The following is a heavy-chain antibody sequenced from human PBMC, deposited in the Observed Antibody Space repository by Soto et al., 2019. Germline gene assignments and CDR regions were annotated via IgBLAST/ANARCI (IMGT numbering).Heavy chain of an antibody. Sequence: GPVKVSCKASGYTFTSYGISWVRQAPGQGLEWMGWISAYNGNTNYAQKLQGRVTMTTDTSTSTAYMELRSLRSDDTAVYYCARGGITIFGVVITPYYYYGMDVWGQGNTVTVSS. V-gene: IGHV1-18*01. CDR1: GYTFTSYG. CDR3: ARGGITIFGVVITPYYYYGMDV. CDR2: ISAYNGNT. J-gene: IGHJ6*02. D-gene: IGHD3-3*01.